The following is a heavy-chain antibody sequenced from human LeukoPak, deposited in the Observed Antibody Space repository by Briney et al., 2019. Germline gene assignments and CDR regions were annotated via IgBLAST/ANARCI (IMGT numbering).Heavy chain of an antibody. CDR1: GGSISSVDYY. Sequence: SETLSLTCTVSGGSISSVDYYWSWIRQPSGKGLEWIGYIYYSGSTYYNPSLKSRVTISVDTSKNQFSLKLSSVTAADTAVYYCARVARYCSSTSCEYYFDYWGQGTLVTVSS. CDR2: IYYSGST. J-gene: IGHJ4*02. V-gene: IGHV4-30-4*08. CDR3: ARVARYCSSTSCEYYFDY. D-gene: IGHD2-2*01.